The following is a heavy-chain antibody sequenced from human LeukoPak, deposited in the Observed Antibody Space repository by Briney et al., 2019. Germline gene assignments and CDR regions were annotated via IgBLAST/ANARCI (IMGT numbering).Heavy chain of an antibody. CDR2: INPSGGST. D-gene: IGHD3-22*01. V-gene: IGHV1-46*01. J-gene: IGHJ4*02. Sequence: GASVKVSCKASGYTFTSYYMHWVRQAPGQGLEWMGIINPSGGSTSYAQKFQGRVTMTRDTSTSTVYMELSSLRSEDTAVYYCASEMITMIVVAPFDYWGQGTLVTVSS. CDR1: GYTFTSYY. CDR3: ASEMITMIVVAPFDY.